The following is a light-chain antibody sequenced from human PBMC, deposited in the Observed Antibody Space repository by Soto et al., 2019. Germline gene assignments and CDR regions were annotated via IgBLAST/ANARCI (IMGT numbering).Light chain of an antibody. CDR2: AAS. V-gene: IGKV3-11*02. CDR1: QSFRGL. Sequence: VLTHAPVTLSLSPGERATLSCRASQSFRGLLAWYQPEPGQPPRLLIYAASNRAPGIPARFSGSGSGRTYTTTIISRLQADVVADYCRQYCSTSPDTFGQGAKVDIK. CDR3: QYCSTSPDT. J-gene: IGKJ1*01.